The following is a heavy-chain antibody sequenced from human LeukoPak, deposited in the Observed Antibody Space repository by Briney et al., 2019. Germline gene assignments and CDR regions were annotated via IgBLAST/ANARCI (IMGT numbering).Heavy chain of an antibody. Sequence: TSGTANYNPSLKNRVTMSLDTSKNQFSLKLSSVTAADTAVYYCARDLLRVAVGRGYFDLWGRGTLVTVSS. D-gene: IGHD2/OR15-2a*01. CDR3: ARDLLRVAVGRGYFDL. V-gene: IGHV4-4*07. CDR2: TSGTA. J-gene: IGHJ2*01.